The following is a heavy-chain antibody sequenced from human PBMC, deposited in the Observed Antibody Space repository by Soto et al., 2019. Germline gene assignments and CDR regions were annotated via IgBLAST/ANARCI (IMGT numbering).Heavy chain of an antibody. V-gene: IGHV1-3*05. CDR1: GYTFTDYS. D-gene: IGHD3-22*01. Sequence: QVQLVQSGAEEKKPGASVKVSCKASGYTFTDYSIHWVRQAPGQRLEWMGWINAGNGNTKYSQKFQGRVTITCDTSASTAYMELNSLRSEDTAVYYCARGLGSYYYDSSGSDYYGMDVWGQGTTVTVSS. J-gene: IGHJ6*02. CDR2: INAGNGNT. CDR3: ARGLGSYYYDSSGSDYYGMDV.